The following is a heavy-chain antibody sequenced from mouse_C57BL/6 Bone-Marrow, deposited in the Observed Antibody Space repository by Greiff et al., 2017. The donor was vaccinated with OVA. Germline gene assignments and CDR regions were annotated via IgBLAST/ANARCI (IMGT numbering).Heavy chain of an antibody. Sequence: QVQLKQPGTDLVKPGASVKLSCKASGYTFTSYWMHWVKQRPGQGLEWIGNINPSNGGTNYNEKFKSKATLTVDKSSSTAYMQLSSLTSEDSAVYYCARCYYDSLHFDYWGQGTTLTVSS. CDR3: ARCYYDSLHFDY. D-gene: IGHD2-4*01. CDR2: INPSNGGT. J-gene: IGHJ2*01. V-gene: IGHV1-53*01. CDR1: GYTFTSYW.